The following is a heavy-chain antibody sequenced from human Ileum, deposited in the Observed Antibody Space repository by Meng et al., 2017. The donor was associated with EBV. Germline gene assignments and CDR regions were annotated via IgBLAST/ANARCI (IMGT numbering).Heavy chain of an antibody. D-gene: IGHD6-6*01. V-gene: IGHV2-5*01. Sequence: QITLKESGPPLVQPTQTLPLTCSFSGFSLTSSGVGVGWIRQPPGKALEWLALIYWNDDKRYSPSLKSRLTVTRDTSKNQVVLTLTNVDPVDTATYYCARRPGSPSSRFDYWGQGTLVTVSS. J-gene: IGHJ4*02. CDR1: GFSLTSSGVG. CDR2: IYWNDDK. CDR3: ARRPGSPSSRFDY.